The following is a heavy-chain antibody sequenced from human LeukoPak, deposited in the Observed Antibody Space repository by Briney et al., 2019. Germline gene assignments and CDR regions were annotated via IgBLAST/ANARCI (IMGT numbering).Heavy chain of an antibody. J-gene: IGHJ3*02. V-gene: IGHV3-30-3*01. D-gene: IGHD3-10*01. CDR3: VRERQDTIVHSGAFDS. CDR2: IASDGSQT. Sequence: GGSLRLPCAASGFTFRNYFMHWVRQAPGEGLEWVAVIASDGSQTFYVESVEGRFTISRDNSNKTLYLQMNSLRAEDTAVYSCVRERQDTIVHSGAFDSWGQGTTVTVSA. CDR1: GFTFRNYF.